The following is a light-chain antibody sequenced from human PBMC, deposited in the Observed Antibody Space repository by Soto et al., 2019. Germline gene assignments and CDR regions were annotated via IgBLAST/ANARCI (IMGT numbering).Light chain of an antibody. J-gene: IGKJ4*01. Sequence: VLTQSPDTLSLSPGERATLSCGASQSIYDNHLAWYQQKPGLAPKLLVYDASNRASGIPDRFSGSWSGTDFTLTISRLEPEDAAVYYCQQYGDSVFTFGGGTKVAIK. CDR1: QSIYDNH. CDR2: DAS. V-gene: IGKV3D-20*01. CDR3: QQYGDSVFT.